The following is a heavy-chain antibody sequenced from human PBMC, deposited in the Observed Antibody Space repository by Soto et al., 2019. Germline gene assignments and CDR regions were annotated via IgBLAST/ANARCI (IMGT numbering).Heavy chain of an antibody. CDR2: ISSSSSYI. CDR1: GFTFSSYS. CDR3: ARSRTIFGVAYYCYYMDV. D-gene: IGHD3-3*01. J-gene: IGHJ6*03. Sequence: EVQLVESGGGLVKPGGSLRLSCAASGFTFSSYSMNWVRQAPGKGLEWVSSISSSSSYIYYADSVKGRFTSSRDKAKNSLYLQMNSLRAEDTAVYYCARSRTIFGVAYYCYYMDVWGKGTTVTVSS. V-gene: IGHV3-21*01.